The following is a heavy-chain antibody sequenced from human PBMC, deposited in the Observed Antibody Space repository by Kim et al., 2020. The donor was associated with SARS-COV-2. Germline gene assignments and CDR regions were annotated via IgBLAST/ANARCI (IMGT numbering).Heavy chain of an antibody. V-gene: IGHV3-7*02. CDR2: IKQDESEK. CDR3: ARSWIQDYYGMDV. D-gene: IGHD5-18*01. CDR1: GFTFSNYF. Sequence: GGSLRLSCAASGFTFSNYFMSWVRQAPGKGLEWVANIKQDESEKYYADSVKGRFTISRDNAEKSLYLQMNRLRAEDTAVYYCARSWIQDYYGMDVWGPGTPVTVSS. J-gene: IGHJ6*02.